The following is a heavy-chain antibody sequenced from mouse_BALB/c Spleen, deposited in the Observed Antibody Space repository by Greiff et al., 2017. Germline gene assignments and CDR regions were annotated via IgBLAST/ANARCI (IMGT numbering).Heavy chain of an antibody. CDR2: ISDGGSYT. Sequence: EVKLEESGGGLVKPGGSLKLSCAASGFTFSDYYMYWVRQTPEKRLEWVATISDGGSYTYYPDSVKGRFTISRDNAKNNLYLQMSSLKSEDTAMYYCARSLLLRSFDYWGQGTTLTVSS. V-gene: IGHV5-4*02. J-gene: IGHJ2*01. D-gene: IGHD1-1*01. CDR1: GFTFSDYY. CDR3: ARSLLLRSFDY.